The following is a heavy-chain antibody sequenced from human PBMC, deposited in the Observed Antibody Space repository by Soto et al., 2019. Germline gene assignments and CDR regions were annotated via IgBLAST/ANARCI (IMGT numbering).Heavy chain of an antibody. D-gene: IGHD2-15*01. CDR2: ISGSGGRT. CDR3: AFREMGCSGGSCYSLHYYYYYMDV. CDR1: GFTFSSYA. V-gene: IGHV3-23*01. J-gene: IGHJ6*03. Sequence: EVQLLESGGGLVQPGGSLRLSCAASGFTFSSYAMSWVRQAPGKGLEWVSAISGSGGRTYYADSVKGRFTISRDNSKNTLYLQMNSLRAEDTAVYYCAFREMGCSGGSCYSLHYYYYYMDVWGKGTTVTVSS.